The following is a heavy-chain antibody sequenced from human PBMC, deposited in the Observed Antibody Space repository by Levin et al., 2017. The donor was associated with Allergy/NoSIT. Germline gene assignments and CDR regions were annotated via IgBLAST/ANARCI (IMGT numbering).Heavy chain of an antibody. Sequence: KISCKASGGTFSSYAISWVRQAPGQGLEWMGRIIPILGIANYAQKFQGRVTITADKSTSTAYMELSSLRSEDTAVYYCARGDVVVPAAITGGFDYWGQGTLVTVSS. CDR2: IIPILGIA. J-gene: IGHJ4*02. CDR3: ARGDVVVPAAITGGFDY. CDR1: GGTFSSYA. V-gene: IGHV1-69*04. D-gene: IGHD2-2*01.